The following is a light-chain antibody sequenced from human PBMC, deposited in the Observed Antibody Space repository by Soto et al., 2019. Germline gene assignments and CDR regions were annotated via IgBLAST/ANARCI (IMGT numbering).Light chain of an antibody. CDR2: EDN. Sequence: NFMLTQPHSVSESPGKTVTISCTRSSGSIASNYVQWYQQRPGSAPTTVIYEDNQRPSGVPDRFSGSIDSSSNSASLTISGLKTEDEDDYYCQSYGSSNVVFGGGTKVTVL. J-gene: IGLJ2*01. V-gene: IGLV6-57*03. CDR3: QSYGSSNVV. CDR1: SGSIASNY.